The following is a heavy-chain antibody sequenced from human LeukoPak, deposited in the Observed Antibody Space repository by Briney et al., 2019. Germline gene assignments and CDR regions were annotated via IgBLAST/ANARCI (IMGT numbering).Heavy chain of an antibody. CDR3: ARDQGSLTRGWYTGY. J-gene: IGHJ4*02. V-gene: IGHV1-2*02. D-gene: IGHD6-19*01. Sequence: ASVKLCCTASGYTFTGYHIHWVRVPPGQGLEWMGGFNPYSGDTNFAQKFQARVTMTRATSITTAYMDLSSLTPDDTAVYFCARDQGSLTRGWYTGYWGQGTQVTVSS. CDR2: FNPYSGDT. CDR1: GYTFTGYH.